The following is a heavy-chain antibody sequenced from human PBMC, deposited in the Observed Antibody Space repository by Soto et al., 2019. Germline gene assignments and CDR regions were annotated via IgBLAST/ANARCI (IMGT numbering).Heavy chain of an antibody. D-gene: IGHD2-2*01. V-gene: IGHV4-59*01. CDR2: IYYTWST. J-gene: IGHJ4*02. Sequence: SETLSLTCTVSGGSISSYYWSWIRQTPGKGLEWIGYIYYTWSTNYNPSLKSRVSFSVDTSKNQFSLKLSSVTAADTAVYYCARYSCSSGTCYHFHYCGQGKMVTVYS. CDR1: GGSISSYY. CDR3: ARYSCSSGTCYHFHY.